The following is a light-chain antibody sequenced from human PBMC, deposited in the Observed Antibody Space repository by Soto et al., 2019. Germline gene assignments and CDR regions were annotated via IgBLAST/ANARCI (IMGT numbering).Light chain of an antibody. V-gene: IGLV2-14*01. CDR1: SSYVGGYNY. J-gene: IGLJ2*01. Sequence: QSALTQPASVSGTPGQSITISCTGTSSYVGGYNYVSWYQQHPGKAPILMIYDVSNRPSGVSNRFSGSKSGNTASLTISGLQAEDEADYYCSSYTSSSTYVVFGGGTKLTVL. CDR3: SSYTSSSTYVV. CDR2: DVS.